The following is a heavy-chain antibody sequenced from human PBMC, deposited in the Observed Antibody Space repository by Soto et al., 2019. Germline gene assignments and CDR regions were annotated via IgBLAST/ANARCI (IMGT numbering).Heavy chain of an antibody. J-gene: IGHJ3*02. CDR1: GYSFTSYW. Sequence: GESLKISCKGSGYSFTSYWIGWVRQMPGKGLGWMGIIYPGDSDTRYSPSFQGQVTISADKSISTAYLQWSSLKASDTAMYYYARHVLATTVVTTRDVFDIWGQGTMVTVSS. V-gene: IGHV5-51*01. D-gene: IGHD4-17*01. CDR3: ARHVLATTVVTTRDVFDI. CDR2: IYPGDSDT.